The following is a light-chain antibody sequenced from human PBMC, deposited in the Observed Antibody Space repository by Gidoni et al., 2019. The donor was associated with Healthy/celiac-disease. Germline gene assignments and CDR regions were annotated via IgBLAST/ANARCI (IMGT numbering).Light chain of an antibody. CDR3: SSYTSSSTLYV. Sequence: QSALTQPASVSGSPGRSITISCTGTSSDVGGYNYVSWYQQHPGKAPKLMIYDVSNRPSGVSNRFSGSKSGNTASLTISGLQAEDEADYYCSSYTSSSTLYVCGTGTKVTVL. CDR1: SSDVGGYNY. V-gene: IGLV2-14*01. J-gene: IGLJ1*01. CDR2: DVS.